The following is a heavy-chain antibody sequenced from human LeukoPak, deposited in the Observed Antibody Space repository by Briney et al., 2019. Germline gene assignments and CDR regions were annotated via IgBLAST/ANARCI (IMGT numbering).Heavy chain of an antibody. V-gene: IGHV3-74*01. CDR2: INSDGSST. CDR1: GFTLSIFW. Sequence: GGSLRLSCVASGFTLSIFWMHCVRQAPGKGLVWVSRINSDGSSTTYADSVKGRFTISRDNAKNTLYLQMNSLRAEDTAVYYCARDLLVRGVRFDPWGQGTQVTVSS. D-gene: IGHD3-10*01. J-gene: IGHJ5*02. CDR3: ARDLLVRGVRFDP.